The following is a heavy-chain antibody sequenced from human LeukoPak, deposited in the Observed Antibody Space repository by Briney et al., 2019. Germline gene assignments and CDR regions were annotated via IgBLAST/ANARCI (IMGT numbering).Heavy chain of an antibody. CDR1: GGSISSSSYY. V-gene: IGHV4-39*07. CDR3: ARGPAPPLWLSLDWFDP. J-gene: IGHJ5*02. CDR2: IYYSGST. D-gene: IGHD3-22*01. Sequence: SETLSLTCTVSGGSISSSSYYWGWIRQPPGKGLEWIGSIYYSGSTYYNPSLKSRVTISVDTSKNQFSLKLSSVTAADTAVYYCARGPAPPLWLSLDWFDPWGQGTLVTVSS.